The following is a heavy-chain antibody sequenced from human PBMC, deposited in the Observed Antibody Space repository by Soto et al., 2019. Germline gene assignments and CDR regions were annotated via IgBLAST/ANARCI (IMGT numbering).Heavy chain of an antibody. CDR1: GFTFRDSW. J-gene: IGHJ5*02. D-gene: IGHD1-20*01. CDR2: IKQDGSEK. Sequence: EVPLVESGGGLVQPGGFLRLSCVASGFTFRDSWMSWVRQAPGKGLEWVANIKQDGSEKYYVDSVKGRFTISRDNAKNSLYLQMNSLSAEDTAVYYCVRHGGKLYEVYHWFDPWGQGTLVTVSS. CDR3: VRHGGKLYEVYHWFDP. V-gene: IGHV3-7*05.